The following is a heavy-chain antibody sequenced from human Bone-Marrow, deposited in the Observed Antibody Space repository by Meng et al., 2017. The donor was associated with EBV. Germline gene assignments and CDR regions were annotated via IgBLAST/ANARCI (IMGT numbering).Heavy chain of an antibody. J-gene: IGHJ4*02. CDR1: GGSFSGYY. V-gene: IGHV4-34*01. CDR3: ARQIYFGSRCYYYFDN. CDR2: INHSGST. D-gene: IGHD3-10*01. Sequence: AQLQQGGAGLLKPSETLPLTCAVYGGSFSGYYWSWIRQPPGKGLEWIGEINHSGSTNYNPSLKSRVTISVDTSKNQFSLKLSSVTAADTAFYYCARQIYFGSRCYYYFDNWGQGTLVTVSS.